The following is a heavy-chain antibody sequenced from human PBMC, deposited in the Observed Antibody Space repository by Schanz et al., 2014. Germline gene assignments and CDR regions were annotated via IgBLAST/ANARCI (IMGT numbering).Heavy chain of an antibody. V-gene: IGHV1-69*04. Sequence: QVQLVQSGAEVKKPGASVKVSCKASGGTFSTYTISWVRQAPGQGLEWMGRIIPILGIANYAQKFQGRVTMTRDTSISTAYMELSRLRSDDTAVYYCARAGQDFEYSSLSPIWYFDLWGRGTLVTVSS. CDR3: ARAGQDFEYSSLSPIWYFDL. CDR1: GGTFSTYT. J-gene: IGHJ2*01. D-gene: IGHD6-6*01. CDR2: IIPILGIA.